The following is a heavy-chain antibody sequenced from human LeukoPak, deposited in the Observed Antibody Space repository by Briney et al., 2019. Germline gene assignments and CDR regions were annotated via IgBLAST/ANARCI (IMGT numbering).Heavy chain of an antibody. V-gene: IGHV4-4*07. CDR1: GGSISSYY. CDR3: ARDSHGYNYYYYYYMDV. D-gene: IGHD5-18*01. Sequence: PSETLSLTCTVSGGSISSYYWSWIRQPAGKGLEWIGRIYTSGSTNYNPSLKSRVTMSVDTSKNQFSLKVSSVTAADTAVYYCARDSHGYNYYYYYYMDVWGKGTTVTVSS. CDR2: IYTSGST. J-gene: IGHJ6*03.